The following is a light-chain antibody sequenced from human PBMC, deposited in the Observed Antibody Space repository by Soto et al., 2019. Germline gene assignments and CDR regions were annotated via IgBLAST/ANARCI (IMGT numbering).Light chain of an antibody. CDR1: QSVSNNF. Sequence: EIVLTQSPGTLSVSLGERATLSCRASQSVSNNFLAWYQQKPGHAPPLRIYGASSTATGIPDTFSGSGSGTDFTLTISRLETEDFGVYYCQQYATSPPRTFSQGTKVDIK. V-gene: IGKV3-20*01. J-gene: IGKJ1*01. CDR2: GAS. CDR3: QQYATSPPRT.